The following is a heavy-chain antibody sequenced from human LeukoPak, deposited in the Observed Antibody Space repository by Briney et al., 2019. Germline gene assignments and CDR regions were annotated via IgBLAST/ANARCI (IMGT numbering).Heavy chain of an antibody. CDR3: ARDSVYSSSWYWRNWFDP. J-gene: IGHJ5*02. CDR1: GFTFSSYW. V-gene: IGHV3-7*01. D-gene: IGHD6-13*01. Sequence: PGGSLRLSCAASGFTFSSYWMSWVRQAPGKGLEWVANIKQDGSEKYYVDSVKGRFTISRDNAKNSLYLQMNSLRAEDTAVYYCARDSVYSSSWYWRNWFDPWGQGTLVTVSS. CDR2: IKQDGSEK.